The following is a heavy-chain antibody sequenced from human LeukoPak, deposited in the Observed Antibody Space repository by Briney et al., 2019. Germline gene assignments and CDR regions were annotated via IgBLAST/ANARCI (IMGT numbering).Heavy chain of an antibody. Sequence: GESLKISCKGSGYSFTSYWIGWVRQMPGKGLEWMGIIYPGDSDTRYSPSFQGQVTISADESISTAYLQWSSLKASDTAMYYCARHSYGDYEYYYYMDVWGKGTTVTVSS. J-gene: IGHJ6*03. CDR1: GYSFTSYW. D-gene: IGHD4-17*01. CDR3: ARHSYGDYEYYYYMDV. V-gene: IGHV5-51*01. CDR2: IYPGDSDT.